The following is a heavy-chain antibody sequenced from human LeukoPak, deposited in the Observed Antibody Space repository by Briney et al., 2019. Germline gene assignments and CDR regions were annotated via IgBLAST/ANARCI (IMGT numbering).Heavy chain of an antibody. V-gene: IGHV3-13*01. D-gene: IGHD5-24*01. CDR1: GFTFSNYD. J-gene: IGHJ3*01. CDR2: IGAGGHT. CDR3: TRGGLEAPCDV. Sequence: GGSLRLSCSASGFTFSNYDMHWVRQEKGKGLEWVSSIGAGGHTYYAPSVKGRFTISRENAKNSLYLQMNSLRAGDTAIYYCTRGGLEAPCDVWGQGTMVAVSS.